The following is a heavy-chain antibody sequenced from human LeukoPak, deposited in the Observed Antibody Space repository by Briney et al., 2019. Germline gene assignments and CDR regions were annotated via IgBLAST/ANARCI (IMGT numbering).Heavy chain of an antibody. V-gene: IGHV1-2*02. CDR3: ARGRTTVTSVFDY. D-gene: IGHD4-11*01. CDR1: GYTFTSYG. Sequence: ASVKVSCKASGYTFTSYGISWVRQAPGQGLEWMGWINPNSGGTNYAQKFQGRVTMTRDTSISTAYMELSRLRSDDTAVYYCARGRTTVTSVFDYWGQGTLVTVSS. CDR2: INPNSGGT. J-gene: IGHJ4*02.